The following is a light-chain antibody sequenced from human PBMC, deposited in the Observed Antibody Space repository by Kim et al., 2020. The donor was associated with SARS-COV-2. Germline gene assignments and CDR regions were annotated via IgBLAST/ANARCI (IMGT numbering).Light chain of an antibody. V-gene: IGKV1-39*01. Sequence: SAYVGDRVTITCRASESMNRYLNWYQQTPGNAPTVLIYGASSLQRGVPSRYSGSGSGRDLSLTINSLQPEDFATYYCQQSYSTPVTFGQGTKLEI. CDR3: QQSYSTPVT. CDR1: ESMNRY. CDR2: GAS. J-gene: IGKJ2*01.